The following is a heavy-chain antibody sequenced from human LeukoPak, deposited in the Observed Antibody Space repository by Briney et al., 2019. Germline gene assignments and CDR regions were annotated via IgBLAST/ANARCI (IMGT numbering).Heavy chain of an antibody. CDR3: AEMGTTTTQTTHLDY. D-gene: IGHD1-7*01. CDR1: ALTLSNYA. J-gene: IGHJ4*02. CDR2: ISVTGNT. V-gene: IGHV3-23*01. Sequence: GGSLRLSCTASALTLSNYAMSWVRQAPGKGLEWVSAISVTGNTYHADSVKGRFAISRDSSKNTLYLQMNRLRAEDAAVYYCAEMGTTTTQTTHLDYWGQGTLVTVSS.